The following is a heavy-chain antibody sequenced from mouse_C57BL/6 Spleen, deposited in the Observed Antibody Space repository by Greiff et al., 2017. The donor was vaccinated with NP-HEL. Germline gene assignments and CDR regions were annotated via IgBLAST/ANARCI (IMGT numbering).Heavy chain of an antibody. D-gene: IGHD1-1*02. V-gene: IGHV1-4*01. Sequence: QVQLQQSGAELARPGASVKMSCKASGYTFTSYTMHWVKQRPGQGLEWIGYINPSSGYTKYNQKFKDKATLTADKSSSTAYMQLSSLTSEDSAVYYCASYDYDAMDYWGQGNSVTVSS. CDR3: ASYDYDAMDY. J-gene: IGHJ4*01. CDR1: GYTFTSYT. CDR2: INPSSGYT.